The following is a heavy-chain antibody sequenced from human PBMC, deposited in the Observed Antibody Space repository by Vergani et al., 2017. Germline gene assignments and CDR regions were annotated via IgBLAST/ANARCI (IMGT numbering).Heavy chain of an antibody. V-gene: IGHV4-59*01. Sequence: QVQLQESGPGLVKPSETLSLTCTVSGGSISSYYWSWIRQPPGKGLEWIGYIYYSGSTNYNPSLKSRVTISVDPSKNQFSLKLSSVTAADTAVYYCARAMVVVPAAISYFDYWGQGTLVTVSS. CDR2: IYYSGST. CDR3: ARAMVVVPAAISYFDY. CDR1: GGSISSYY. J-gene: IGHJ4*02. D-gene: IGHD2-2*02.